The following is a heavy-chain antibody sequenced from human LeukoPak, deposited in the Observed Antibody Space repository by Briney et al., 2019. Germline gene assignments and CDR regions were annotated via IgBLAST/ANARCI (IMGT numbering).Heavy chain of an antibody. CDR2: IKTDGTGT. CDR1: GFTFSSYW. J-gene: IGHJ3*02. Sequence: GGSLRLSCAASGFTFSSYWMHWVRQAPGKGLVWVSRIKTDGTGTSYADSVEGRFTISRDNAKNTLYLQMNSLRAEDTAVYYCARVPPIGYCSGGSCPNDAFDIWGQGTMVTVSS. V-gene: IGHV3-74*01. CDR3: ARVPPIGYCSGGSCPNDAFDI. D-gene: IGHD2-15*01.